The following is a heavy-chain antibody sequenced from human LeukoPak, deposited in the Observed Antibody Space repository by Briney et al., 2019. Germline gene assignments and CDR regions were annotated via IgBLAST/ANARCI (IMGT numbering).Heavy chain of an antibody. D-gene: IGHD3-10*01. V-gene: IGHV3-23*01. Sequence: GGSLRLSCAASGFTFSNYAMNWVRQAPGKGLEWVSAISGNGGVTYYGDSVKGRFTSSRDNSKNTLYLQMSSLRAEDTAVYYCAQIISSSATGYWGRGTLVTVSS. J-gene: IGHJ4*02. CDR3: AQIISSSATGY. CDR2: ISGNGGVT. CDR1: GFTFSNYA.